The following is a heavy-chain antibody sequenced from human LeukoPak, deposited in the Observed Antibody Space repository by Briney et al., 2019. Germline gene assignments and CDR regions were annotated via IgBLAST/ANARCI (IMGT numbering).Heavy chain of an antibody. CDR2: IYYSGST. V-gene: IGHV4-59*01. CDR3: ARHGSYSNRLDY. D-gene: IGHD4-11*01. Sequence: SETLSLTCTVSGGSISSYYWSWIRQPPGKGLEWIGYIYYSGSTNYNPSLKSRVTISVDTSKNQFSLKLSSVTAADTAVYYCARHGSYSNRLDYWGQGTLVTVSS. CDR1: GGSISSYY. J-gene: IGHJ4*02.